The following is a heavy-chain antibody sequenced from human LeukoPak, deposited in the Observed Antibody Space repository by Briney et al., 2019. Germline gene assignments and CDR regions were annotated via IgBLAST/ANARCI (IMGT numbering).Heavy chain of an antibody. CDR1: GFTFDDYA. CDR3: AKGGGLGSSSVWLFDY. CDR2: ISWDGGST. J-gene: IGHJ4*02. D-gene: IGHD6-6*01. Sequence: PGGSLRLSCAASGFTFDDYAMHWVRQAPGKGLEWVSLISWDGGSTYYADSVKGRFTISRDNSKNSLYLQMNSLRAEDTALYYCAKGGGLGSSSVWLFDYWGQGTLVTVSS. V-gene: IGHV3-43D*03.